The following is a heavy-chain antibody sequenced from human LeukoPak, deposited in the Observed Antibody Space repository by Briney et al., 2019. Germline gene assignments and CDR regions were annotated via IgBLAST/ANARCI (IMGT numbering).Heavy chain of an antibody. Sequence: GGSLRLSCAAPGFTFNSYSMNWVRQAPGKGLEWVSYISGSSSTIYYADSVKGRFTISGDNAKNSLYLQMNSLRAEDTAVYYCTRDDSSGYYYRILGYWGQGTLVTVSS. CDR1: GFTFNSYS. J-gene: IGHJ4*02. CDR3: TRDDSSGYYYRILGY. V-gene: IGHV3-48*01. CDR2: ISGSSSTI. D-gene: IGHD3-22*01.